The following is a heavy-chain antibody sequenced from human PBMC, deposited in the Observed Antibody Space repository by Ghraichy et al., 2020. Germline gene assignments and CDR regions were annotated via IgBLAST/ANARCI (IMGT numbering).Heavy chain of an antibody. D-gene: IGHD1-26*01. Sequence: SETLSLTCTVSGDSVSSSSYYWGWIRQPPGQGLEWITSIYFTGTTYYNPSLKSRVTISVDTSTNQFSLRLTSVTAADTAVYYCARGRPPLSWSYPDAFDIWGQGTMITVSS. V-gene: IGHV4-39*07. CDR2: IYFTGTT. CDR1: GDSVSSSSYY. J-gene: IGHJ3*02. CDR3: ARGRPPLSWSYPDAFDI.